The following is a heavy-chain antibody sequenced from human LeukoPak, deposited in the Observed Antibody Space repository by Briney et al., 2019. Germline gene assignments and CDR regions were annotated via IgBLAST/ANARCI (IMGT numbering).Heavy chain of an antibody. CDR2: ISYDGSNK. D-gene: IGHD3-3*01. V-gene: IGHV3-30*04. J-gene: IGHJ4*02. Sequence: GRSLRLSCAASGFTFSSYAMHWVRQAPGKGLEWVAVISYDGSNKYYADSVKGRFTISRDNSKNTLYLQMNSLRAEDAAVYYCAKDVSLRYFLEGLVDYWGQGTLVTVSS. CDR1: GFTFSSYA. CDR3: AKDVSLRYFLEGLVDY.